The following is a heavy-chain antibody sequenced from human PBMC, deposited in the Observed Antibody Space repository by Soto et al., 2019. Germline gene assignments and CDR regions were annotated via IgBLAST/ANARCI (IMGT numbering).Heavy chain of an antibody. CDR3: AKAGYSGPWNPFDY. CDR1: GFIFSSYA. D-gene: IGHD6-13*01. CDR2: ISGSGGTT. J-gene: IGHJ4*02. Sequence: PGGSLRLSCAASGFIFSSYAMSWVRQAPGKGLEWVSAISGSGGTTYYADSVKGRFTISRDNSKNTLYLQMNSLRAEDTAVYYCAKAGYSGPWNPFDYWGQGTLVTVSS. V-gene: IGHV3-23*01.